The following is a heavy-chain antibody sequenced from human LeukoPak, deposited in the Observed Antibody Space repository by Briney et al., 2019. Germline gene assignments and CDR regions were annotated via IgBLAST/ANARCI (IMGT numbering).Heavy chain of an antibody. Sequence: GGSLRLSCAASGFTFSIYEMNWVRQAPGKGLEWVSSSSGSTIYYADSVKGRFTISRDNAKNTLYLQMNSLRAEDTAVYYCARVRVTRDFDYWGQGSLVTVSS. V-gene: IGHV3-48*03. D-gene: IGHD2-21*02. CDR3: ARVRVTRDFDY. CDR1: GFTFSIYE. J-gene: IGHJ4*02. CDR2: SSSGSTI.